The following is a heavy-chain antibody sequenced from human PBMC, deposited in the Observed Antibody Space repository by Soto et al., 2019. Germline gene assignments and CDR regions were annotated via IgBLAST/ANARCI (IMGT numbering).Heavy chain of an antibody. CDR2: IIPIFGTA. J-gene: IGHJ6*02. Sequence: QVQLVQSGAEVKKPGSSVKVSCKASGGTFSSYAISWVRQAPGQGLEWMGGIIPIFGTANYAQKFQGRVTITADESTSKAYMELSSLRSEETAVYYCARTRGSYGDYGTAYYYYYGMDVWGQGTTVTVSS. CDR1: GGTFSSYA. D-gene: IGHD4-17*01. CDR3: ARTRGSYGDYGTAYYYYYGMDV. V-gene: IGHV1-69*01.